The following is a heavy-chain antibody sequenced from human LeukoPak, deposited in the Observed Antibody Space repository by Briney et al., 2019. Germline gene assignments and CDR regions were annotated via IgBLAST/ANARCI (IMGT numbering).Heavy chain of an antibody. V-gene: IGHV1-2*02. D-gene: IGHD2-2*01. CDR1: GYTLTGYY. Sequence: ASVKVSCKASGYTLTGYYMHWVRQAPGQGLEWMGWINPNSGGTNYAQKFQGRVTMTRDTSISTAYMELSRLRSDDTAVYYCARFSSTSAHFDYWGQGTLVTVSS. CDR2: INPNSGGT. J-gene: IGHJ4*02. CDR3: ARFSSTSAHFDY.